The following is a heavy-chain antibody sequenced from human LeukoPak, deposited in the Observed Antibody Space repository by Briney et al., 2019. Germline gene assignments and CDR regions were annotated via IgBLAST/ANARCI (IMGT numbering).Heavy chain of an antibody. Sequence: ASVKVSCKVSGYTFTDYYMHWVQQAPGKGLEWMGLVDPEDGETIYAEKFQGRVTITADRSTDTAYMELSSLRSEDTAVYYCATESEYCSSTSCYALLDYWGQGTLVTVSS. V-gene: IGHV1-69-2*01. CDR2: VDPEDGET. D-gene: IGHD2-2*01. CDR1: GYTFTDYY. J-gene: IGHJ4*02. CDR3: ATESEYCSSTSCYALLDY.